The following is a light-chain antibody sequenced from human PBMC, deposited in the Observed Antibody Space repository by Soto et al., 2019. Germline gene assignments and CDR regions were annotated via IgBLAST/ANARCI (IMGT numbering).Light chain of an antibody. V-gene: IGKV1D-16*01. Sequence: DIQMTQFPSSLSASVGDSVNITCRASQAISTWLAWYQQKPERAPKSLIDAASRLQSGVPPRFSGSGSETDFTLTISSLQPEDFATYYCQQYIRYPRTFGQGTKVVIK. J-gene: IGKJ1*01. CDR1: QAISTW. CDR3: QQYIRYPRT. CDR2: AAS.